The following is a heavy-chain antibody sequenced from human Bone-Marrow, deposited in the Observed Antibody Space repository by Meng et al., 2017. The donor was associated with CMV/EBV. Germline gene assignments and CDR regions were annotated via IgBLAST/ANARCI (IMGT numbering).Heavy chain of an antibody. CDR2: ISGSGGST. V-gene: IGHV3-21*01. J-gene: IGHJ6*02. Sequence: GECLKISCAASEFNVTSTYMNWVRRAPGKGLEWVSAISGSGGSTYYADSVKGRFTISRDNAKNSLYLQMNSLRAEDTAVYYCARDIGVRIAARLIYYYGMDVWGQGTTVTVSS. CDR1: EFNVTSTY. D-gene: IGHD6-6*01. CDR3: ARDIGVRIAARLIYYYGMDV.